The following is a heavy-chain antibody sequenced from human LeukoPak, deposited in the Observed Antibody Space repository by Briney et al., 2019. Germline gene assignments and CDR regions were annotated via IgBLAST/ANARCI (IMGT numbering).Heavy chain of an antibody. J-gene: IGHJ6*03. D-gene: IGHD5-18*01. Sequence: PSETLSLTCTVSGGSISSYYWSWIRQPPGKGLEWIGYIYYSGSTNYNPSLKSRVTISVDTSKNQFSLKLSSVTAADTAVYYCARDRGEGSYGNYYYYYMDVWGKGTTVTVSS. CDR2: IYYSGST. V-gene: IGHV4-59*01. CDR1: GGSISSYY. CDR3: ARDRGEGSYGNYYYYYMDV.